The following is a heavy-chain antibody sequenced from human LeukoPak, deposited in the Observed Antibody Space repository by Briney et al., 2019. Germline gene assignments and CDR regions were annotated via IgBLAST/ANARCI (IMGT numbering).Heavy chain of an antibody. Sequence: SVKVSCKASGGTFSSYAVSWVRQATGQGLEWMGGIIPIFGTANYAQKFQGRVTITADESTSTAYMELSSLRSEDTAVYYCARDETNYDILTGYYNPNWFDPWGQGTLITVSS. CDR1: GGTFSSYA. CDR3: ARDETNYDILTGYYNPNWFDP. D-gene: IGHD3-9*01. J-gene: IGHJ5*02. V-gene: IGHV1-69*13. CDR2: IIPIFGTA.